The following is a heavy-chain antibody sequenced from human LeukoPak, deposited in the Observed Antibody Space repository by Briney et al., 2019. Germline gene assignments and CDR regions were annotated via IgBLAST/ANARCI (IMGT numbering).Heavy chain of an antibody. Sequence: GGSLRLSCAASGFTFSSYEMSWVRQAPGKGLESVSVIYSGGSTYYADSVRGRFIISRDNSKNTLYLQMNSLRVEDTAVYYCARVGGHWGQGTLVTVSS. D-gene: IGHD3-10*01. CDR2: IYSGGST. V-gene: IGHV3-53*01. CDR1: GFTFSSYE. CDR3: ARVGGH. J-gene: IGHJ4*02.